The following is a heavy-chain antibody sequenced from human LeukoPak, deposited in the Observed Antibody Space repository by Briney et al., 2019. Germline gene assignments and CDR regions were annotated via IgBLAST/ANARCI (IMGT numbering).Heavy chain of an antibody. CDR1: GFTFSSYW. V-gene: IGHV3-7*03. CDR3: ARYPSALSYCSSTSCYTEYFDY. CDR2: IKQDGSEK. J-gene: IGHJ4*02. D-gene: IGHD2-2*02. Sequence: GGSLRLSCAASGFTFSSYWMSWVRQAPGKGLEWVANIKQDGSEKYYVDSVKGRFTISRDNAKNSLYLQMNSLRAEDTAVYYCARYPSALSYCSSTSCYTEYFDYWGQGTLVTVSS.